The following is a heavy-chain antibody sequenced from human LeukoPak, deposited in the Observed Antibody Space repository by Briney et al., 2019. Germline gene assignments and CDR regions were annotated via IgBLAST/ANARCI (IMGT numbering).Heavy chain of an antibody. D-gene: IGHD3-10*01. CDR2: IKQDGSEA. CDR1: EFTFNRYW. J-gene: IGHJ4*02. CDR3: TRDALFGSGRTHLDF. V-gene: IGHV3-7*04. Sequence: PGGSLRLSCAASEFTFNRYWMSWVRQAPGKGLQWVANIKQDGSEAHYVDSVKGRFTISRDNVKNSLSLQMNSLNVDDTGVYFCTRDALFGSGRTHLDFWSQGTLVSVSS.